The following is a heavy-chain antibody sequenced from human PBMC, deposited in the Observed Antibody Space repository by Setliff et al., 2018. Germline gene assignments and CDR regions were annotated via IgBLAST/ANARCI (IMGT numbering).Heavy chain of an antibody. J-gene: IGHJ6*03. CDR3: AREVVVVKSATNYYYYMDV. Sequence: GASVKVSCKASGGKFRSYGISWVRQAPGQGLEWMGGIIPNFGTTSYAQKFQGRVTITTDESTNTAYMELSSLRSDDTAVFYCAREVVVVKSATNYYYYMDVWGKGTTVTVSS. CDR2: IIPNFGTT. CDR1: GGKFRSYG. V-gene: IGHV1-69*05. D-gene: IGHD2-15*01.